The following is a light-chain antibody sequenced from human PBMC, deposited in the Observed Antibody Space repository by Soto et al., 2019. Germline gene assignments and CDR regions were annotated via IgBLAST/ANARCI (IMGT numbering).Light chain of an antibody. CDR1: QSVSSSY. CDR3: QQYGTTRIT. J-gene: IGKJ5*01. CDR2: GAS. V-gene: IGKV3-20*01. Sequence: EIVLTQSPGTLSLSRGERATLSCRASQSVSSSYLAWYQQKPGQAPRLLIYGASNRATGIPDRFSGSGSETDFTLTISRLEPEDFAVYYCQQYGTTRITFGQGTRLEIK.